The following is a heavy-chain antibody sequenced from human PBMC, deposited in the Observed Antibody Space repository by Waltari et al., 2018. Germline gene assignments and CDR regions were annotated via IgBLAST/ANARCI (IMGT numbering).Heavy chain of an antibody. V-gene: IGHV4-4*02. D-gene: IGHD2-15*01. CDR1: GDSMSSTDW. Sequence: QLQLQESGPGLVKPSGTLSLTCAVSGDSMSSTDWWSWVRQSPGKGLEWIGQVQRSGRTNYNPSFASRVTISVDPSTNHFSLKVTSATAADTAVYFCARDRGRGIYLDSWGQGTLVTVSP. CDR3: ARDRGRGIYLDS. J-gene: IGHJ4*02. CDR2: VQRSGRT.